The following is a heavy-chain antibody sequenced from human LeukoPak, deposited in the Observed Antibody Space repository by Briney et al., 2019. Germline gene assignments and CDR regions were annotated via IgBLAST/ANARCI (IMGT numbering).Heavy chain of an antibody. CDR3: AKNSGSRFGWFDP. V-gene: IGHV3-23*01. CDR2: ISGSGTSA. Sequence: GGSVRLSCAASGFTFSTYAMSWVRQAPGKGLEWVSTISGSGTSAYYADSVKGRFTISRDSSKSTMYLQMNSLSGGDTAVYYCAKNSGSRFGWFDPWGQGTLVTVSS. D-gene: IGHD1-26*01. J-gene: IGHJ5*02. CDR1: GFTFSTYA.